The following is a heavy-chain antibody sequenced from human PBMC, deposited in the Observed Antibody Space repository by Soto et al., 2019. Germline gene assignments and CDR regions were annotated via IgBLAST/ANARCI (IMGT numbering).Heavy chain of an antibody. V-gene: IGHV4-59*01. CDR1: AFTFSSYS. CDR3: ARVGQQQLVTPPRDAFDI. D-gene: IGHD6-13*01. CDR2: IYYSGST. J-gene: IGHJ3*02. Sequence: GSLRLSCAASAFTFSSYSMNWIRQPPGKGLEWIGYIYYSGSTNYNPSLKSRVTISVDTSKNQFSLKLSFVTAADTAVFYCARVGQQQLVTPPRDAFDIWGQGTMVTVSS.